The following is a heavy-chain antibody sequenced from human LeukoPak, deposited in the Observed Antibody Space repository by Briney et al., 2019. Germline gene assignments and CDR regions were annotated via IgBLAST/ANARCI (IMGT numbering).Heavy chain of an antibody. CDR2: ISYDGSNK. D-gene: IGHD5-18*01. J-gene: IGHJ4*02. CDR3: ARDRSQRAYSYGPDGE. CDR1: GFSFSSYG. Sequence: PGGSLRLSCAASGFSFSSYGMHWVRQAPGKGLEWAAVISYDGSNKFYADSVKGRFTISRDNSKNTLFLQMNSLRAEDTAVYYCARDRSQRAYSYGPDGEWGQGTLVTVSS. V-gene: IGHV3-30*06.